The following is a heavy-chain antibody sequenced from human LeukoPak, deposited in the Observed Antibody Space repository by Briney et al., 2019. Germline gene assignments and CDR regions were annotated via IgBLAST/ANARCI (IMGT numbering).Heavy chain of an antibody. J-gene: IGHJ4*02. CDR2: IYPADSDT. D-gene: IGHD5-12*01. Sequence: GESLKISCKGSGYTLSIYWIGWVRQMPGKGLEWMGIIYPADSDTRYSPSFQGQVTISADKSISTAYLQWSSLKASDTAMYYCARHIQGYSVDYWGQGTLVTVSS. CDR3: ARHIQGYSVDY. V-gene: IGHV5-51*01. CDR1: GYTLSIYW.